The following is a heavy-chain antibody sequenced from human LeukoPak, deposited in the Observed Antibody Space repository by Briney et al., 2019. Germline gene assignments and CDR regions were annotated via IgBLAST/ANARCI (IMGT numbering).Heavy chain of an antibody. CDR3: ARVEGYCSSTSCSRFDY. V-gene: IGHV1-46*01. J-gene: IGHJ4*02. CDR2: INPSGGST. Sequence: GASVKVSCKASGYTFTSYYMHWVRQAPGQGLEWMGIINPSGGSTSYAQKFQGRVTMTRDMSTSTVYMELSSLRSEDTAVYYCARVEGYCSSTSCSRFDYWGQGTLVTVSS. D-gene: IGHD2-2*01. CDR1: GYTFTSYY.